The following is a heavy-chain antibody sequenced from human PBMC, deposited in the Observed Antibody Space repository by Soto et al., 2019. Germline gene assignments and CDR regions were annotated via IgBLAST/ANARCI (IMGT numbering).Heavy chain of an antibody. Sequence: SVKVSCKASGGTFSSYAISWVRQAPGQGLEWMGGIIPIFGTANYAQKFQGRVTITADESTSTAYMELSSLRSEDTAVYYCARVEQQLDMYYYFYGMDVWGQVTTVPVPS. CDR2: IIPIFGTA. D-gene: IGHD6-13*01. V-gene: IGHV1-69*13. CDR3: ARVEQQLDMYYYFYGMDV. J-gene: IGHJ6*02. CDR1: GGTFSSYA.